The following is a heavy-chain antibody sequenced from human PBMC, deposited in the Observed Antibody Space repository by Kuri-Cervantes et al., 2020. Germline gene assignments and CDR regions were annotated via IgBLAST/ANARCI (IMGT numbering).Heavy chain of an antibody. J-gene: IGHJ4*02. Sequence: GESLKSSCAASGFTFSSYSMNWVRQAPGKGLEWVSSISSSSSYIYYADSVKGRFTISRDNSKNTLYLQMNSLRAEDTAVYYCAKALTAVVVPAASDYWGQGTLVTVSS. V-gene: IGHV3-21*01. CDR2: ISSSSSYI. CDR3: AKALTAVVVPAASDY. D-gene: IGHD2-2*01. CDR1: GFTFSSYS.